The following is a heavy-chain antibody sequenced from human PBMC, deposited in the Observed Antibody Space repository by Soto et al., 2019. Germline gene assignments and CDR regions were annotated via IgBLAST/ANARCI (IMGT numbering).Heavy chain of an antibody. D-gene: IGHD4-4*01. Sequence: PSETLSLTCIVSGGSISNYYWSWIRQPPGKGLEWIGYIYHSGSTYYNPSLKSRVTISVDRSKNQFSLNLSSVTAADTAVYYCARGMTTVTTYDYWGQGTLVTVSS. CDR3: ARGMTTVTTYDY. CDR1: GGSISNYY. V-gene: IGHV4-59*12. J-gene: IGHJ4*02. CDR2: IYHSGST.